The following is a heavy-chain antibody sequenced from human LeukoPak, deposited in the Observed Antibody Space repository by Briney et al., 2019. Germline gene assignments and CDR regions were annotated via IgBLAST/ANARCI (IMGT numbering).Heavy chain of an antibody. V-gene: IGHV1-2*06. CDR1: GYTFTGYY. CDR3: AGDVDIVATGVAGVNY. Sequence: ASVKLSCKASGYTFTGYYMHWVRQAPGQGLEWMGRINPNSGGTNYAQKFQGRVTMTRDTSISTAYMELSRLRSDDTAVYYCAGDVDIVATGVAGVNYWGQGTLVTVSS. D-gene: IGHD5-12*01. J-gene: IGHJ4*02. CDR2: INPNSGGT.